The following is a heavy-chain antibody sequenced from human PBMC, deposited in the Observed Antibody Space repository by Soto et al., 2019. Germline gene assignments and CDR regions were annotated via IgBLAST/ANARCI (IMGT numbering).Heavy chain of an antibody. V-gene: IGHV3-33*01. CDR1: GFSFSAYG. D-gene: IGHD6-13*01. J-gene: IGHJ4*02. CDR3: ARDMLGEQQLVL. Sequence: LVESGGGVVQPGRSLRLSCEASGFSFSAYGMHWVRQAPGKGLEGVAVIWFDGSNQYYVDSVKGRFTISRDNSKNTLYLQMKSLRVEDTAVYYCARDMLGEQQLVLWGQGTLVTVSS. CDR2: IWFDGSNQ.